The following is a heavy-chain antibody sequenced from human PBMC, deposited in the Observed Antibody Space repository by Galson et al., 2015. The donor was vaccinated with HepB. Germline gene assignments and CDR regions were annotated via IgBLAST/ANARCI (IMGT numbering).Heavy chain of an antibody. J-gene: IGHJ4*02. Sequence: SVKVSCKASGFTFTSSAVQWVRQARGQRLEWIGWIVVGSGNTNYAQKFQERVTITRDMSTSTAYMELSSLRSEDTAVYYCAAGGIAVAGTDYWGQGTLVTVSS. V-gene: IGHV1-58*01. CDR1: GFTFTSSA. CDR3: AAGGIAVAGTDY. CDR2: IVVGSGNT. D-gene: IGHD6-19*01.